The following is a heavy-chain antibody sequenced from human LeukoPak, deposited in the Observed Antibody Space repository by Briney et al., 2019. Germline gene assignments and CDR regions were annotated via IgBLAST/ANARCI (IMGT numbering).Heavy chain of an antibody. D-gene: IGHD3/OR15-3a*01. CDR2: IYYTGNT. V-gene: IGHV4-39*01. CDR1: GVSISSSNSY. Sequence: SETLSLTCTVSGVSISSSNSYWGRIRQPPGKGLEWIGSIYYTGNTNYNASLKSRVTISIDTSKNQISLRLTSVTATDTAMYYCARQTGSGLFTLPGGQGTLVTVSS. CDR3: ARQTGSGLFTLP. J-gene: IGHJ4*02.